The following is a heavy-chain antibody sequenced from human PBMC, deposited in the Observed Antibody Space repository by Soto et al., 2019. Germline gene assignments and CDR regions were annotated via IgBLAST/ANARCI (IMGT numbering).Heavy chain of an antibody. D-gene: IGHD6-19*01. Sequence: ASVKVSCKASGYTFTSYAMHWVRQAPGQRLEWMGWINAGNGNTKYSQKFQGRVTITRDTSASTAYMELSSLRSDDTAVYYCARFSGWAGNWFDPWGQGTLVTVSS. CDR1: GYTFTSYA. CDR3: ARFSGWAGNWFDP. V-gene: IGHV1-3*01. J-gene: IGHJ5*02. CDR2: INAGNGNT.